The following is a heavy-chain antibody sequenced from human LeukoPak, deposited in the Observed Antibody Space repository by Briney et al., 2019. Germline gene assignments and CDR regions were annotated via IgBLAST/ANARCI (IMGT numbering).Heavy chain of an antibody. CDR1: VGTFSSYA. J-gene: IGHJ5*02. V-gene: IGHV1-69*05. Sequence: SVKVSCKASVGTFSSYAISWVRQAPGQGLEWMGGIIPIFGTANYAQKFQGRVTITTDESTSTAYMELSSLRSEDTAVYYCARVCRSTSCYRLDPWGQGTLVTVSS. CDR3: ARVCRSTSCYRLDP. CDR2: IIPIFGTA. D-gene: IGHD2-2*01.